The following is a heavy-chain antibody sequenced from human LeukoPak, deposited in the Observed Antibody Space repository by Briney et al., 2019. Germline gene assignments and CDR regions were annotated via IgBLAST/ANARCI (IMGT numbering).Heavy chain of an antibody. Sequence: PGGSLRLSCAASRFTFDDYGMSWVRQAPGKGLEWVSGIDWNGGSTGYADSVKGRFTISRDNAKNSLYLQMNSLRAEDTALYYYARARGSSTTYYYHYMDVWGKGTTVTVSS. CDR2: IDWNGGST. CDR1: RFTFDDYG. D-gene: IGHD6-6*01. CDR3: ARARGSSTTYYYHYMDV. J-gene: IGHJ6*03. V-gene: IGHV3-20*04.